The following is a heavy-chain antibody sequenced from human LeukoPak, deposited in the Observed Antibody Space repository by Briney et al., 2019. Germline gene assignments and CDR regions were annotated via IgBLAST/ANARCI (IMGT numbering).Heavy chain of an antibody. CDR1: GYTFTGYY. Sequence: VASVKVSCKASGYTFTGYYMHWVRQAPGQGLEWMGWINPNSGGTNYAQKFQGWVTMTRDTSISTAYMELSRLRSDDTAVYYCAREDGDGYFRALFDPWGQGTLVTVSS. D-gene: IGHD5-24*01. V-gene: IGHV1-2*04. J-gene: IGHJ5*02. CDR3: AREDGDGYFRALFDP. CDR2: INPNSGGT.